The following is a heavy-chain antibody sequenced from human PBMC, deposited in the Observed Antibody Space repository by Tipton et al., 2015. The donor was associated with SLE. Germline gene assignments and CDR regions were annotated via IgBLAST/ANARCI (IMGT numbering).Heavy chain of an antibody. V-gene: IGHV3-21*01. J-gene: IGHJ4*02. CDR1: TISFTDYT. D-gene: IGHD3-3*01. CDR2: LSAASSYV. CDR3: ASTKLRTYYDFCLDY. Sequence: GSLRLSCTASTISFTDYTLKWVRQAPGKGLEWVSSLSAASSYVYYADSVKGRFTVSRDNAKNSLYLQMNSLRAEDTAIYYCASTKLRTYYDFCLDYWGQGTLVTVSS.